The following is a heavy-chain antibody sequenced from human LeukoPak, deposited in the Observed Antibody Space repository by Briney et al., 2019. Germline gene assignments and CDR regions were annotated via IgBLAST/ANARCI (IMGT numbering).Heavy chain of an antibody. Sequence: SETLSLTCAVYGGSFSGYYWSWIRQSPGKGLEWIGEINHSGSTKYNPSLKSRVIISVDTSKNQFSLKLSSVTAADTAVYYCARATSGYYDYFDSWGQGTLVTVSS. CDR3: ARATSGYYDYFDS. D-gene: IGHD3-22*01. J-gene: IGHJ4*02. CDR2: INHSGST. CDR1: GGSFSGYY. V-gene: IGHV4-34*01.